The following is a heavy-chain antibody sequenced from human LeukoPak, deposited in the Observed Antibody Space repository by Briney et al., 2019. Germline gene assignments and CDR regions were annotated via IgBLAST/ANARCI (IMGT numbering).Heavy chain of an antibody. J-gene: IGHJ4*02. CDR3: AKLISSGGYYFDY. CDR2: ISGSGGST. Sequence: GGSLRLSCAASGFTFSSYAMSWVRQAPGKGLEWVSAISGSGGSTYYADSVKGRFTISRDNSKNTLYLQMNSLRAEDTAVYCCAKLISSGGYYFDYWGQGTLVTVSS. CDR1: GFTFSSYA. V-gene: IGHV3-23*01. D-gene: IGHD6-19*01.